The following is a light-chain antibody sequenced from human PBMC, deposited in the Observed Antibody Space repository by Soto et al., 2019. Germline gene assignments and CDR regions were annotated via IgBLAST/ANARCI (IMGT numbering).Light chain of an antibody. CDR3: SSYTSSNTYV. CDR2: NVS. Sequence: QSALTQPASVSGSPGQSIAISCTGTNSDVGGYNSVSWYQQHPGKAPKLMIYNVSNRPSGVSDRFSGSKSGNTAPLTISGLQAEDEADYYCSSYTSSNTYVFGTGTKVTVL. V-gene: IGLV2-14*03. J-gene: IGLJ1*01. CDR1: NSDVGGYNS.